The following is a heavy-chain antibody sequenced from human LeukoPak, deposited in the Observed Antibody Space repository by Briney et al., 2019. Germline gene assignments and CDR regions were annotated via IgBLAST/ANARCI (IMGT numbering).Heavy chain of an antibody. Sequence: PSETLSLTCTVSGGSISSYYWSWIRQPAGKGLEWIGRIYTSGSTNYNPSLKSRVTMSVDTSKNQFSLKLSSVTAADTAVYYCAGAFMVRGVIIPALGFDPWGQGTLVTVSS. D-gene: IGHD3-10*01. J-gene: IGHJ5*02. V-gene: IGHV4-4*07. CDR2: IYTSGST. CDR3: AGAFMVRGVIIPALGFDP. CDR1: GGSISSYY.